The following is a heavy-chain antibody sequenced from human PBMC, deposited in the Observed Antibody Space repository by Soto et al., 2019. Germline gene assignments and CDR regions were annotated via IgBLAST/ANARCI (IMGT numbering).Heavy chain of an antibody. D-gene: IGHD2-21*02. J-gene: IGHJ6*02. CDR3: ARVGCPVTATFHSYGMHG. Sequence: ASVKVSCKASGYTFTSYYMHWVRQAPGQGLEWMGIINPSGGSTSYAQKFQGRVTMTRDTSTSTVYMELSSLRSEDTAVYYCARVGCPVTATFHSYGMHGWGQGTTVTVAS. CDR1: GYTFTSYY. V-gene: IGHV1-46*01. CDR2: INPSGGST.